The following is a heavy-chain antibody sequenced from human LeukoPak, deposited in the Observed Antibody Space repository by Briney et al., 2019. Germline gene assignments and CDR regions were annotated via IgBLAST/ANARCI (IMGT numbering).Heavy chain of an antibody. D-gene: IGHD3-22*01. CDR1: GFTFSSYG. CDR2: ISSSSSTI. Sequence: PGGSLRLSFAASGFTFSSYGMNWVRQAPGKGLEWVSYISSSSSTIYYADSVKGRFTISRDNAKNSLYLQMNSLRAEDTAVYYCHHTWGVVVITTRPWGSLSHGMDVWGQGTTVTVSS. J-gene: IGHJ6*02. CDR3: HHTWGVVVITTRPWGSLSHGMDV. V-gene: IGHV3-48*04.